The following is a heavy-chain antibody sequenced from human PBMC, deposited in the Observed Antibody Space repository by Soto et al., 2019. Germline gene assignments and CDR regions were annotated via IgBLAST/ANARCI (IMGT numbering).Heavy chain of an antibody. J-gene: IGHJ6*02. D-gene: IGHD2-15*01. CDR1: GFTFSSYG. CDR3: ARKGHCSGGSCYQYYYYGMDV. V-gene: IGHV3-33*01. CDR2: IWYDGSNK. Sequence: QVQLVESGGGVVQPGRSLRLSCAASGFTFSSYGMHWVRQAPGKGLEWVGVIWYDGSNKYYADSVKGRFTISRDNSKNTLYLQMNNLRAEDTAVYYCARKGHCSGGSCYQYYYYGMDVWGQGTTVTVSS.